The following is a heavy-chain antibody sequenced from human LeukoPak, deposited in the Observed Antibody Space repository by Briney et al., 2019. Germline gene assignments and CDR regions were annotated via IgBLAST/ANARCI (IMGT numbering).Heavy chain of an antibody. CDR1: GFTFSSYA. V-gene: IGHV3-23*01. CDR3: AKAEAARAPKYYYYGMDV. J-gene: IGHJ6*02. CDR2: ISGSGGST. D-gene: IGHD6-6*01. Sequence: GGSLRLSCAASGFTFSSYAMSWVRQAPGKGLEWVSAISGSGGSTYYADSVKGRLTISRDNSKNTLYLRMNSLRAEDTAVYYCAKAEAARAPKYYYYGMDVWGQGTTVTVSS.